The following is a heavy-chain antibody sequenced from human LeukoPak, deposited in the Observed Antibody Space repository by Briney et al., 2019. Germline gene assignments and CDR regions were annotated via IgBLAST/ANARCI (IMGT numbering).Heavy chain of an antibody. CDR2: IYYSGST. CDR3: ARDRPPGFGIAVY. D-gene: IGHD6-19*01. J-gene: IGHJ4*02. CDR1: GSSISSSSYY. Sequence: SETLSLTCTVSGSSISSSSYYWGWIRQPPGKGLEWIGSIYYSGSTYYNPSLKSRVTISVDTSKNQFSLKLSSVTAADTAVYYCARDRPPGFGIAVYWGQGTLVTVSS. V-gene: IGHV4-39*07.